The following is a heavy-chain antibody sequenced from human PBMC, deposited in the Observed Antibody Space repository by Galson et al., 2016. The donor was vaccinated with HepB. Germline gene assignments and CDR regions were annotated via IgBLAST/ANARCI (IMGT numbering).Heavy chain of an antibody. D-gene: IGHD3-3*01. V-gene: IGHV3-11*06. CDR3: AARGGYYAIYFYGMDV. J-gene: IGHJ6*02. CDR2: ISGSASIT. Sequence: SLRLSCAASGFPFSDNYMSWIRQAPGKRPELVAYISGSASITNYADSVKGRFTISRDNAENSVYLQMNSLTAEDSGVYYCAARGGYYAIYFYGMDVWGQGTSVTVSS. CDR1: GFPFSDNY.